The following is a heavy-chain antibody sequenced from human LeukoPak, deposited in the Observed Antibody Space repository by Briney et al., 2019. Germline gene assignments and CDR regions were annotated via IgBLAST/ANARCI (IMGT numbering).Heavy chain of an antibody. Sequence: SETLSLTCTVSGGSISSYYWSWIRQPPGKGLEWIGYIYYSGGTNYNPSLKSRVTISVDTSKNQFSLKLSSVTAADTAVYYCARGPSGSYGFDYWGQGTLVTVSS. V-gene: IGHV4-59*01. D-gene: IGHD1-26*01. CDR2: IYYSGGT. J-gene: IGHJ4*02. CDR3: ARGPSGSYGFDY. CDR1: GGSISSYY.